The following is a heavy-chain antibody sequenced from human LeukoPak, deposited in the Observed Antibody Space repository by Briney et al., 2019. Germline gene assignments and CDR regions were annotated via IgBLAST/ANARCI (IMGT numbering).Heavy chain of an antibody. CDR3: ARVGDYGDYFDY. V-gene: IGHV4-30-2*01. D-gene: IGHD4-17*01. Sequence: SETLSLTCAVSGGSISSGGYSWSWIRQPPGKGLEWIGYIYHSGSTYYNPSLKSRVTISVDRSKNQFSLKLSSVTAADTAVYYRARVGDYGDYFDYWGQGTLVTVPS. J-gene: IGHJ4*02. CDR1: GGSISSGGYS. CDR2: IYHSGST.